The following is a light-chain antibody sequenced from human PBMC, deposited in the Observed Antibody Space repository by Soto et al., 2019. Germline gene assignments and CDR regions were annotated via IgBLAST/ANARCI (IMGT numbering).Light chain of an antibody. CDR1: QSISTW. Sequence: DIQMTQSPSTLSASVGDIVTITCRASQSISTWLAWYQQKPGKAPKLLIYKASSLQSGVPSRFSGSGSGTEFTLTISNLQPDDFATYYCQQYNYYSRTFGQGTKVDIK. J-gene: IGKJ1*01. V-gene: IGKV1-5*03. CDR3: QQYNYYSRT. CDR2: KAS.